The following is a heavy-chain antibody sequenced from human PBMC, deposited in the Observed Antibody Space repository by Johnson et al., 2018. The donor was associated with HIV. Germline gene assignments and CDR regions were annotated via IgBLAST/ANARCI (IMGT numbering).Heavy chain of an antibody. J-gene: IGHJ3*02. V-gene: IGHV3-30-3*01. CDR1: GFTLSSNP. CDR3: AKGGGGGDCYSPYLFDI. CDR2: MSYDGINK. Sequence: VQLVESGGGVVQPGRSLRLSCAASGFTLSSNPMYWVRQAPGKGLEWVAVMSYDGINKYYADSVKGRFTISRDNSKNTLFLQMNSLRAEDTAVYYCAKGGGGGDCYSPYLFDIWGQGTMVTVSS. D-gene: IGHD2-21*01.